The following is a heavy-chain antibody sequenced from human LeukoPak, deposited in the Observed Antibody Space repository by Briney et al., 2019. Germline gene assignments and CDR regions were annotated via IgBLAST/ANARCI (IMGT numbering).Heavy chain of an antibody. D-gene: IGHD1-26*01. V-gene: IGHV1-69*13. CDR1: GYTFTSYY. J-gene: IGHJ4*02. Sequence: ASVKVSCKASGYTFTSYYMHWVRQAPGQGLEWMGGIIPVFGTANYAQKFQGRVTITADESTSTAYMELSSLRSEDTAVYYCARGRDSGSYYVPFDYWGQGTLVTVSS. CDR3: ARGRDSGSYYVPFDY. CDR2: IIPVFGTA.